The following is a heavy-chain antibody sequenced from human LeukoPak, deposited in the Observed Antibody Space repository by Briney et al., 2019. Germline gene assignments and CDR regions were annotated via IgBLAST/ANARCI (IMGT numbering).Heavy chain of an antibody. V-gene: IGHV4-4*07. J-gene: IGHJ4*02. CDR2: TYTSGSI. D-gene: IGHD4-23*01. Sequence: SETLSLTCTVSGGSISSYYWSWIRQPAGKGLEWIGRTYTSGSINYNPSLKSRVTMSVDTSKNQFSLKLSSVTAADTAVYYCARHDYGGNSIEFDYWGQGTLVTVSS. CDR1: GGSISSYY. CDR3: ARHDYGGNSIEFDY.